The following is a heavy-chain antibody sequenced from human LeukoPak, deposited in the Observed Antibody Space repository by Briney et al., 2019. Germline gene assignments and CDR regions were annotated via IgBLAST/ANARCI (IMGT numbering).Heavy chain of an antibody. J-gene: IGHJ6*02. CDR1: GGSISSYY. Sequence: SETLSLTCTVSGGSISSYYWSWIRQPAGKGLEWIGRIYISGSTNYNPSLKSRVTMSVDTSKNQFSLKLSSVTAADTAVYYCARDGSGWSYYYYGMDVWGQGTTVTVSS. CDR3: ARDGSGWSYYYYGMDV. V-gene: IGHV4-4*07. D-gene: IGHD6-19*01. CDR2: IYISGST.